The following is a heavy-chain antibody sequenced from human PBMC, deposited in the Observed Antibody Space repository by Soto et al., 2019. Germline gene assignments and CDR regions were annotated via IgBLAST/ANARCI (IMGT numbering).Heavy chain of an antibody. V-gene: IGHV4-34*01. J-gene: IGHJ4*02. CDR2: INHSGST. CDR3: ARMYVSVFRYFGY. Sequence: XETLSLTCTVDGGSFSSYNWCWIRQPPGKGLEWIGEINHSGSTNYNPSLKSRVTISVDTTNNQFSLKLSFVAAAATVVYYCARMYVSVFRYFGYWGQGTLVTVSS. CDR1: GGSFSSYN. D-gene: IGHD2-8*01.